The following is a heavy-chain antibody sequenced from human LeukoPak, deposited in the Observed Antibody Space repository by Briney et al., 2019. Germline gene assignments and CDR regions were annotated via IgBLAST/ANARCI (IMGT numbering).Heavy chain of an antibody. V-gene: IGHV1-8*01. J-gene: IGHJ5*02. Sequence: GASVKVSCKASGYTFTSYDINWVRQATGRGLERMGWMNPNSGNTGYAQKFQGRVTMTRNTSISTAYMELSSLRSEDTAVYYCARGVPKWLARGVHWFDPWGQGTLVTVSS. CDR1: GYTFTSYD. CDR3: ARGVPKWLARGVHWFDP. CDR2: MNPNSGNT. D-gene: IGHD6-19*01.